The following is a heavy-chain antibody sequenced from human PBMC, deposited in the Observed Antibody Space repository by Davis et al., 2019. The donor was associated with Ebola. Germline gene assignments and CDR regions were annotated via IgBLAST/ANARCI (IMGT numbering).Heavy chain of an antibody. CDR3: AREGGRYYDSSGYVFDI. Sequence: ASAKVSCKASGYRFTSYYMHWVRQAPGQGLEWMGIINPITGGTSYAQNFQVRVNMTRDTSTSTVYMELNSLRSEDTAVYYCAREGGRYYDSSGYVFDIWAKGTMVKVSS. CDR1: GYRFTSYY. J-gene: IGHJ3*02. D-gene: IGHD3-22*01. CDR2: INPITGGT. V-gene: IGHV1-46*01.